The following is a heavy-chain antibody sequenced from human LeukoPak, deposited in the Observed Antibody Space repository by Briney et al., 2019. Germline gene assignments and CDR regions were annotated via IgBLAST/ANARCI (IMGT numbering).Heavy chain of an antibody. CDR2: ISAYNGNT. V-gene: IGHV1-18*01. CDR1: GYTFTSYG. Sequence: GASVKVSCKASGYTFTSYGISWVRQAPGQGLEWMGWISAYNGNTNYAQKLQGRVTMTTDTSTSTAYMELSSLRSEDTAVYYCARPAQQLVRNDAFDIWGQGTMVTVSS. J-gene: IGHJ3*02. D-gene: IGHD6-13*01. CDR3: ARPAQQLVRNDAFDI.